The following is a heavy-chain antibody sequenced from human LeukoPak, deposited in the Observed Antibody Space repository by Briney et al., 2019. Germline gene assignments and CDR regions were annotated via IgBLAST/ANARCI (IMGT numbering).Heavy chain of an antibody. Sequence: GGSLRLSCAASGFTFSSYSMNWVRQAPGKGLEWVSSISSSSSYIYYADSVKGRFTISRDNAKNSLYLQMNSLRAEDTAVYYCARVASLSIGQQWLGYYFDYWGQGTLVTVSS. CDR3: ARVASLSIGQQWLGYYFDY. CDR2: ISSSSSYI. CDR1: GFTFSSYS. D-gene: IGHD6-19*01. J-gene: IGHJ4*02. V-gene: IGHV3-21*01.